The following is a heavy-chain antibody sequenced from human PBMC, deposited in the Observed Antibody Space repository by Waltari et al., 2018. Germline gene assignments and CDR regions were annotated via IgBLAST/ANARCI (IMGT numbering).Heavy chain of an antibody. J-gene: IGHJ6*02. D-gene: IGHD3-10*01. CDR2: ISPILGIA. CDR3: TGGGVRYYYYGMDV. Sequence: QVQLVQSGAEVKKPGSSVKVSCKASGGTFSSYTISWVRQAPGQGLEWMGRISPILGIANYAQKFQGGVTITADKSTSTAYMELSSLRSEDTAVYYFTGGGVRYYYYGMDVWGQGTTVTVSS. CDR1: GGTFSSYT. V-gene: IGHV1-69*02.